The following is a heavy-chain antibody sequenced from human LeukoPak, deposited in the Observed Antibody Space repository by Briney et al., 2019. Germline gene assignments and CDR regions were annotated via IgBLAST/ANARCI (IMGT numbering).Heavy chain of an antibody. CDR2: ISSSGSTI. CDR3: ARARLTDYVWGRRTFDI. D-gene: IGHD3-16*01. J-gene: IGHJ3*02. Sequence: GGSLRLSCAVSGFTFSSYEMNWVRQAPGTGLEWVSYISSSGSTIYYADSVKGRFTISRDNAKKSLYLQMNSLRAEDTAVYYCARARLTDYVWGRRTFDIWGQGTMVTISS. V-gene: IGHV3-48*03. CDR1: GFTFSSYE.